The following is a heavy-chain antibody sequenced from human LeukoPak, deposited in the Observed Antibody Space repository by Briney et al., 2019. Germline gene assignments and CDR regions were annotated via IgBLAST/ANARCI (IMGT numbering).Heavy chain of an antibody. V-gene: IGHV1-18*01. J-gene: IGHJ5*02. Sequence: HGASVKVSCKSSGYTFSSYGINWVRQAPGQGLEWMGWISTNTGKTNYAQKLQGRVTMTTDKSTSTAYMELRSLRSDDTAVYYCTRGAVADPYNWFDPWGQGTLVTVSS. CDR3: TRGAVADPYNWFDP. CDR2: ISTNTGKT. D-gene: IGHD6-13*01. CDR1: GYTFSSYG.